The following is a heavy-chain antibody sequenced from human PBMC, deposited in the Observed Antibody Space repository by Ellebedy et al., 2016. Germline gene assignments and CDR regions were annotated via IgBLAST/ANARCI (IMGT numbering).Heavy chain of an antibody. CDR3: ATQVNGFAY. J-gene: IGHJ4*02. D-gene: IGHD2-21*01. CDR2: VNPDSGTT. V-gene: IGHV1-8*01. Sequence: ASVKVSCKASGYTFSSYDINWVRQATGQGLEWMGWVNPDSGTTGYGRKFQGRVTMTRSASKGTAYMELTDLTSQDTAIYYCATQVNGFAYWGQGTLVIVSS. CDR1: GYTFSSYD.